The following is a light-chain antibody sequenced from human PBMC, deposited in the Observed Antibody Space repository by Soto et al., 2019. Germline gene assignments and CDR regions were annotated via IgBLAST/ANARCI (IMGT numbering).Light chain of an antibody. V-gene: IGKV1-5*03. J-gene: IGKJ1*01. CDR3: QQFHSFSPT. Sequence: DIQMTQSPSTLSASVGDRVTITCRASQSISSWLAWYQQKPGKAPKLLIYKASSLESGVTSRFSGSGSGTEFTLTISSLQADDFATYYCQQFHSFSPTFGQGTKVEIK. CDR2: KAS. CDR1: QSISSW.